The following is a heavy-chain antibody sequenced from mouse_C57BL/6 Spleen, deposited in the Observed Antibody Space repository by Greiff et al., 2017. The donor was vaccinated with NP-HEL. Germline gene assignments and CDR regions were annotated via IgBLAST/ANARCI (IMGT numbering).Heavy chain of an antibody. CDR3: AIYPTVVAYDFDY. CDR2: IHPSDSDT. J-gene: IGHJ2*01. V-gene: IGHV1-74*01. D-gene: IGHD1-1*01. Sequence: QVHVKQPGAELVKPGASVKVSCKASGYTFTSYWMHWVKQRPGQGLEWIGRIHPSDSDTNYNQKFKGKATLTVDKSSSTAYMQLSSLTSEDSAVYYCAIYPTVVAYDFDYWGQGTTLTVSS. CDR1: GYTFTSYW.